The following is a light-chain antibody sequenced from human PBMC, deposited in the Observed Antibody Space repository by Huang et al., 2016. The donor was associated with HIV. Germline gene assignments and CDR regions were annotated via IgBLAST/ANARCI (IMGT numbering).Light chain of an antibody. CDR3: QQYGSLPFT. Sequence: EIVLTQSPGTLSLSPGERAPLSCRASQSVSSSYLAWYQHKPGRAPRLLISGSSSRANGIPDRFSGSGAGTDFTLTISRLEPEDFAIYYCQQYGSLPFTFGPGTKVDIK. CDR1: QSVSSSY. V-gene: IGKV3-20*01. J-gene: IGKJ3*01. CDR2: GSS.